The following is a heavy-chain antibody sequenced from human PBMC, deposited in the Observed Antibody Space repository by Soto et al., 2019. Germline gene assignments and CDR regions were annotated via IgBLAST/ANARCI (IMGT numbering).Heavy chain of an antibody. CDR1: GYTFRNFG. J-gene: IGHJ4*02. Sequence: QIQLLQSGAEGKKPGASVKVTCKASGYTFRNFGISWVRQAPGQGLEWMGWISAYNANANYAQKFQGRLTMTADTSTSTAYMALRSLRSDDTAVYYCARENSYFDYWGQGTLVTVSS. CDR2: ISAYNANA. V-gene: IGHV1-18*01. CDR3: ARENSYFDY.